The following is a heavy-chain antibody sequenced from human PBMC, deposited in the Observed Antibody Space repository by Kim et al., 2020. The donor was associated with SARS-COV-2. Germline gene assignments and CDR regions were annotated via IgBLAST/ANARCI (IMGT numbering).Heavy chain of an antibody. V-gene: IGHV3-49*03. D-gene: IGHD3-9*01. J-gene: IGHJ3*02. CDR3: TRGGVYYDILTGYYSDAFDI. CDR1: GFTFGDYA. CDR2: IRSKAYGGTT. Sequence: GGSLRLSCTASGFTFGDYAMSWFRQAPGKGLEWVGFIRSKAYGGTTEYAASVKGRFTISRDDSKSIAYLQMNSLKTEDTAVYYCTRGGVYYDILTGYYSDAFDIWGQGTMVTVSS.